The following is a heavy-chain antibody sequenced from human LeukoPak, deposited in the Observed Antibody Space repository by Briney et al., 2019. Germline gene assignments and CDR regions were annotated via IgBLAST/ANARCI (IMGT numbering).Heavy chain of an antibody. V-gene: IGHV1-69*04. Sequence: SVKVSCKASGGTFSNYAISWVRQAPGQGLEWMGRIIPILGIANYAQKFQGRVTITADKSTSTAYMELSSMRSEDTAVYYCARGVTSSSWSSFDYRGQGTLVTVSS. CDR3: ARGVTSSSWSSFDY. CDR1: GGTFSNYA. D-gene: IGHD6-13*01. J-gene: IGHJ4*02. CDR2: IIPILGIA.